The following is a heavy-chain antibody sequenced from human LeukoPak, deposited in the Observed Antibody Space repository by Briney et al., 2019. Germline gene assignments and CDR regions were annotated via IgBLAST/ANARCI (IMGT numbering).Heavy chain of an antibody. J-gene: IGHJ4*02. D-gene: IGHD3-22*01. Sequence: SETLSLTCTVSGDSISSRSYYWGWIRQPPGQGLEWIGHISYTGSTYYNPSLKSRVTISVDTSKNQFSLQLRSVTAADTAAYYCARDRYYEPLDYWGQGTLVTVST. CDR2: ISYTGST. V-gene: IGHV4-39*07. CDR1: GDSISSRSYY. CDR3: ARDRYYEPLDY.